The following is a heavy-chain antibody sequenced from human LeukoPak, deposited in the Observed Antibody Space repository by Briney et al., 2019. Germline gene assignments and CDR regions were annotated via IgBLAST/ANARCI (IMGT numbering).Heavy chain of an antibody. D-gene: IGHD3-9*01. CDR1: GFTFSSYV. J-gene: IGHJ4*02. CDR3: ARDRFDWAY. V-gene: IGHV3-21*01. Sequence: GGSLRLSCAASGFTFSSYVMHWVRQAPGKGLEWVSSISSSSSYIYYADSVKGRFTISRDNAKNSLYLQMNSLRAEDTAVYYCARDRFDWAYWGQGTLVTVSS. CDR2: ISSSSSYI.